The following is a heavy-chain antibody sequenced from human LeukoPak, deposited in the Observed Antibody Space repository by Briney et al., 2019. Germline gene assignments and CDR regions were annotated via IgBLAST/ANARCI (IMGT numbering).Heavy chain of an antibody. CDR2: INHSGST. Sequence: SETLSLTCAVYGGSFSGYYWSWIRQPPGKGLEWIGEINHSGSTNYNPSLKSRVTISVDTSKNQFSLKLSSVTAEDTAVYYCAKAKELLYYFDYWGQGTLVTVSS. V-gene: IGHV4-34*01. CDR1: GGSFSGYY. CDR3: AKAKELLYYFDY. D-gene: IGHD2-15*01. J-gene: IGHJ4*02.